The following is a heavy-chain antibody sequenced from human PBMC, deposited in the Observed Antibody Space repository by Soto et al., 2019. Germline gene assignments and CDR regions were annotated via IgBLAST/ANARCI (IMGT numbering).Heavy chain of an antibody. D-gene: IGHD1-20*01. CDR1: RFTFSDFA. CDR3: AKDAVPYNGKWDWFDS. CDR2: IGGGGTDT. Sequence: DVQLLESGGGLVQPGGSLTLSCAASRFTFSDFAMSWVRQAPGKGLEWVSSIGGGGTDTYYEDSVKGRFTISRDNSKNTLYLQMDRLRDEDTAVYYCAKDAVPYNGKWDWFDSWGQGTLVIVSS. J-gene: IGHJ5*01. V-gene: IGHV3-23*01.